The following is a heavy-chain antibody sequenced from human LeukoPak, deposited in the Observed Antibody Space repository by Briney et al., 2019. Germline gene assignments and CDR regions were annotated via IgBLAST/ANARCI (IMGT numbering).Heavy chain of an antibody. CDR1: GGSISSRSDY. CDR3: ARDRWNAATRYYFDY. V-gene: IGHV4-31*03. Sequence: SKTLSLTCTVSGGSISSRSDYWGWIRQTPGKGLEWIGYIYYSGSTYYNPSLKSRVTISVDTSKNQFSLKLSSVAAADTAVYYCARDRWNAATRYYFDYWGQGTLVTVSS. J-gene: IGHJ4*02. CDR2: IYYSGST. D-gene: IGHD1-26*01.